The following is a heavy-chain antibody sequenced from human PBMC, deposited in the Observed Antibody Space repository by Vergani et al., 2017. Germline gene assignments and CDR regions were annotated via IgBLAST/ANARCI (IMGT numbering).Heavy chain of an antibody. CDR1: GFTFSSYG. Sequence: VQLVESGGGVVQPGRSLRLSCAASGFTFSSYGMNWVRQAPGKGLEWVSYISSSSSTIYYADSVKGRFTISRDNAKNSLYLQMNSLRAEDTAVYYCARAYCGGDCYTAYFDYWGQGTLVTVSS. D-gene: IGHD2-21*01. J-gene: IGHJ4*02. V-gene: IGHV3-48*01. CDR3: ARAYCGGDCYTAYFDY. CDR2: ISSSSSTI.